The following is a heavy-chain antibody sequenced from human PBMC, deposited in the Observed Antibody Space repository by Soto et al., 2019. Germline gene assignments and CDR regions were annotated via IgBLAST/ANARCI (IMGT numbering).Heavy chain of an antibody. V-gene: IGHV3-30*18. CDR1: GFIFSSYG. CDR2: ISYDGSKK. D-gene: IGHD6-13*01. J-gene: IGHJ4*02. CDR3: AKRVAAAGHLDH. Sequence: GGSLRLSCAASGFIFSSYGMHWVRQAPGKGLEWVAVISYDGSKKNYVDSVKGRFTISRDNSKNTVDLQMNSLRPEDTAVYYCAKRVAAAGHLDHWGQGTLVTVSS.